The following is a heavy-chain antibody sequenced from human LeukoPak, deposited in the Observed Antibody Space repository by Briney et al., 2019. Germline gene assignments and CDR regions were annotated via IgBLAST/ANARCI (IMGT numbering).Heavy chain of an antibody. CDR3: ARGWQGDYFDY. CDR2: ISSSSYI. CDR1: GFTFSSYG. D-gene: IGHD5-24*01. Sequence: GGSLRLSCAASGFTFSSYGMHWVRQAPGKGLEWVSSISSSSYIYYADSVKGRFTISRDNAKNSLYLQMNSLRAEDTAVYYCARGWQGDYFDYWGQGTLVTVSS. J-gene: IGHJ4*02. V-gene: IGHV3-21*01.